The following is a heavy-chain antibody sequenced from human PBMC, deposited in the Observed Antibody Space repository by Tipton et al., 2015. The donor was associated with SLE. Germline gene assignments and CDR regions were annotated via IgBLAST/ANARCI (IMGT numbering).Heavy chain of an antibody. CDR3: ARGDSIFGVAPFDY. D-gene: IGHD3-3*01. Sequence: SLRLSCAASGFTFSSYGMHWVRQAPGKGLEWVAVISYDGSNKYYADSVRGRLTISRDNSKNTLTLQMNSLRPGDTAVYYCARGDSIFGVAPFDYWGQGTLVTVSS. CDR2: ISYDGSNK. CDR1: GFTFSSYG. J-gene: IGHJ4*02. V-gene: IGHV3-30*03.